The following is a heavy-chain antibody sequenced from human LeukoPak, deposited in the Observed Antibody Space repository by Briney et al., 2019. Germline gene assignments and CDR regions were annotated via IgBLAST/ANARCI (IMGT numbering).Heavy chain of an antibody. D-gene: IGHD5-24*01. CDR2: ISGGGTPT. V-gene: IGHV3-23*01. CDR3: ARDLDDYNDFPPIFQY. CDR1: GFTFSDYA. Sequence: GGSLRLSCVVSGFTFSDYAMSWVRQAPGKGLEWVSAISGGGTPTFYADSVKGRFITSRDNSKNTLYLQMDSLRVEDTAVYYCARDLDDYNDFPPIFQYWGQGTQVIVSS. J-gene: IGHJ1*01.